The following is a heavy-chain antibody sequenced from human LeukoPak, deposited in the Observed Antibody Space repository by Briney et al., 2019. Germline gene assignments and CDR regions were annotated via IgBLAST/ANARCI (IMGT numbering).Heavy chain of an antibody. CDR3: AKVSSESYWGGFDY. Sequence: PGGSLRLSCAASGFTFSDYYMSWIRQAPGKELEWVSYISSSGSTIYYADSVKGRFTISRDNAKNSLYLQMNSLRAEDTAVYYCAKVSSESYWGGFDYWGQGTLVTVSS. CDR1: GFTFSDYY. CDR2: ISSSGSTI. D-gene: IGHD1-26*01. V-gene: IGHV3-11*01. J-gene: IGHJ4*02.